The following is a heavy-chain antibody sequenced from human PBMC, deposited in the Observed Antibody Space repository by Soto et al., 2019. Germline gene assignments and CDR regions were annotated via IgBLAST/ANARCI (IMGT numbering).Heavy chain of an antibody. Sequence: GGSLRLSCAASGFTFSSYDMHWVRQATGKGLEWASAIGTAGDTYYPGSVKGRFTISRENAKNSLYLQMNSLRAEDTAVYYCARDSSSSGIDYWGQGTPVTVSS. J-gene: IGHJ4*02. D-gene: IGHD6-6*01. V-gene: IGHV3-13*01. CDR3: ARDSSSSGIDY. CDR1: GFTFSSYD. CDR2: IGTAGDT.